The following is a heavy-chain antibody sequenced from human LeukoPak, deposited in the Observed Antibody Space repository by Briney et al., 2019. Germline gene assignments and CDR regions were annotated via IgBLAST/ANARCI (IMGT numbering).Heavy chain of an antibody. CDR1: GFTFSSYS. Sequence: GGSLRLSCAASGFTFSSYSMNWVRQAPGKGLEWVSAISGSGGSTYYADSVKGRFTISRDNSKNTLYLQMNSLRAEDTAVYYCAKSDSGSYYTSPFDYWGQGTLVTVSS. D-gene: IGHD1-26*01. J-gene: IGHJ4*02. CDR3: AKSDSGSYYTSPFDY. V-gene: IGHV3-23*01. CDR2: ISGSGGST.